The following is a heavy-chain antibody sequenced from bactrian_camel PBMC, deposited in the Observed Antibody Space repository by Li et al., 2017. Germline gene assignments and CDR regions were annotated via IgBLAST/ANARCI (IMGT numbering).Heavy chain of an antibody. V-gene: IGHV3S1*01. CDR1: GVTYSTYC. J-gene: IGHJ4*01. CDR2: VDGDGTT. Sequence: VQLVESGGGSVQAGGSLTLSCAASGVTYSTYCMGWFRQAPGQAREGVAVVDGDGTTHLKDSVKGRFTISRDNAKNTLYLQLDSLNTEDTAIYYCATLGQAPEGQGTQVTVS. D-gene: IGHD7*01.